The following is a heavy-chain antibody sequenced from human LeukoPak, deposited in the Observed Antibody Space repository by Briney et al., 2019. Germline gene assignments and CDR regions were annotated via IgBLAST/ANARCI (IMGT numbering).Heavy chain of an antibody. D-gene: IGHD3-10*01. CDR1: GGSISSSGYY. J-gene: IGHJ4*02. CDR3: ARTGNTAVPPYFDY. V-gene: IGHV4-39*01. CDR2: IYYSGST. Sequence: SETLSLTCTVSGGSISSSGYYWGWIRQPPGKGLEWIGTIYYSGSTYYNPSLNSRVTISVDTSKNQFSLKLSSVTAADTAVYYRARTGNTAVPPYFDYWGQGALVTVSS.